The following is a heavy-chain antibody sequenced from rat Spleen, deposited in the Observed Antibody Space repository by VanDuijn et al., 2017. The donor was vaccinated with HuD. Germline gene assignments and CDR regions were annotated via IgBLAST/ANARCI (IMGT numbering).Heavy chain of an antibody. V-gene: IGHV5-7*01. CDR2: IRYDGSST. J-gene: IGHJ3*01. Sequence: EVQLVKSGGGLVQPGRSMKLSCAASGFTFSNYYMAWVRQAPKKGLEWVATIRYDGSSTYYRDSVKGRFTISRDNAKSTLYLQMDSLRSEDTATYYCARRGSYVHLWFAYWGQGTLVTVSS. D-gene: IGHD1-2*01. CDR1: GFTFSNYY. CDR3: ARRGSYVHLWFAY.